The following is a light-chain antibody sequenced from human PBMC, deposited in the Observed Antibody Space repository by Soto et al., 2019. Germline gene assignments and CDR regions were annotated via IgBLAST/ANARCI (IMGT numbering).Light chain of an antibody. V-gene: IGKV1-5*03. CDR2: KAS. Sequence: DIQMTQSPSTLSASVGDRVTITCRASQSISSWLAWYQQKPGTAPKLLIYKASSLQSGVPSRFSGSGSVTEFTLTISSLQPDDFATYYCQQYSSYPYTFGQGTKLEIK. J-gene: IGKJ2*01. CDR1: QSISSW. CDR3: QQYSSYPYT.